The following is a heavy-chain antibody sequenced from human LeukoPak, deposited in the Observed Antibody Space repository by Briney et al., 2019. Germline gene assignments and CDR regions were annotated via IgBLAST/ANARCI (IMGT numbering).Heavy chain of an antibody. Sequence: GGSLRLSCAASGFTFDDYAMHWVRQAPGKGLEWVSLISGDGGSTYYADSVKGRFTISRDNSKNSLYLQMNSLRTEDTALYYCAKGDSSGWYGPSKTDYWGQGTLVTVSS. V-gene: IGHV3-43*02. D-gene: IGHD6-19*01. CDR2: ISGDGGST. J-gene: IGHJ4*02. CDR3: AKGDSSGWYGPSKTDY. CDR1: GFTFDDYA.